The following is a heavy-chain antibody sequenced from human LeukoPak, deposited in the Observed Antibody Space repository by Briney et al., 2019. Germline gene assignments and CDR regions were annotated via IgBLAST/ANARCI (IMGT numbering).Heavy chain of an antibody. CDR1: GGSFSGYY. Sequence: SETVSLTCAVYGGSFSGYYWSWIRQPPGKGLEWIGEINHSGSTNYNPSLKSRVTISVDTSKNQFSLKLSSVTAADTAVYYCARADCSSTSCYGRLIDYWGQGTLVTVSS. V-gene: IGHV4-34*01. J-gene: IGHJ4*02. CDR2: INHSGST. D-gene: IGHD2-2*01. CDR3: ARADCSSTSCYGRLIDY.